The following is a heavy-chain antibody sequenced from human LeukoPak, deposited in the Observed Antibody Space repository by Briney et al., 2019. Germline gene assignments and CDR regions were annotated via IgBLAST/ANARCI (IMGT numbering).Heavy chain of an antibody. CDR1: GFTFSSYE. V-gene: IGHV3-48*03. J-gene: IGHJ4*02. Sequence: GGSLRLSCAASGFTFSSYEMSWVRQAPGKGLEWVSYISSSGSTIYYADSVKGRFTISRDNAKNSLYLQMNSLRAEDTAVYYCASYGDYSPPFDYWGQGTLVTVSS. CDR3: ASYGDYSPPFDY. D-gene: IGHD4-17*01. CDR2: ISSSGSTI.